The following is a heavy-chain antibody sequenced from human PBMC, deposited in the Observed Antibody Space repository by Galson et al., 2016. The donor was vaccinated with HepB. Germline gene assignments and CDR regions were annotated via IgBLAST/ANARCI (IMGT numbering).Heavy chain of an antibody. CDR3: SKDPDIHARSSGMDV. CDR1: GFTFSSDD. CDR2: ISSSSSHK. V-gene: IGHV3-21*01. D-gene: IGHD1-14*01. Sequence: SLRLSCAASGFTFSSDDMNWVRQAPGKGLEWVSYISSSSSHKYYADSVKGRFTISRDNARKALFLEMNSLRAEDTAIYFCSKDPDIHARSSGMDVWGQGTTVTVSS. J-gene: IGHJ6*02.